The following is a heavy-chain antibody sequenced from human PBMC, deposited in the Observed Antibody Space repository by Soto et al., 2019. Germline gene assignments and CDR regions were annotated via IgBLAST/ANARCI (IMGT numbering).Heavy chain of an antibody. CDR1: GFTFGDYA. CDR2: IRSKAYGGTT. D-gene: IGHD2-15*01. Sequence: GGSLRLSCTASGFTFGDYAMSWFRQAPGKGLEWVGFIRSKAYGGTTEYAASVEGRFTISRDDSKSIAYLQMNSLKTEDTALYYCSGISGGYTIAGSFDYWGQGTLVTVSS. J-gene: IGHJ4*02. CDR3: SGISGGYTIAGSFDY. V-gene: IGHV3-49*03.